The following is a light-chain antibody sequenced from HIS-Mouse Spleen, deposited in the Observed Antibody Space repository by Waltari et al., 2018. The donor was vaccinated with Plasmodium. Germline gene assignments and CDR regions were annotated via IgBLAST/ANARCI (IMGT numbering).Light chain of an antibody. CDR1: QSISSW. J-gene: IGKJ2*01. CDR3: QQYNSYSYT. Sequence: DIQMTQSPSTLSASVADRVTITCRASQSISSWLAWYQQTPGKAPKLLIYKASSLESGVPSRFSGSGSGTEFTLTISSLQPDDFATYYCQQYNSYSYTFGQGTKLEIK. V-gene: IGKV1-5*03. CDR2: KAS.